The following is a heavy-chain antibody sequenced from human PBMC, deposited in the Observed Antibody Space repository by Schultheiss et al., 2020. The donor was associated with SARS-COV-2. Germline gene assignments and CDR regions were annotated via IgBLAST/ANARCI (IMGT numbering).Heavy chain of an antibody. Sequence: GGSLRLSCAASGFTFSSYWMHWVRQAPGKGLVWVSSISSSSSYIYYADSVKGRFTISRDNAKNSLYLQMNSLRAEDTAVYYCARPLGYSSGWPWGQGTLVTVSS. CDR1: GFTFSSYW. V-gene: IGHV3-21*01. CDR2: ISSSSSYI. D-gene: IGHD6-19*01. CDR3: ARPLGYSSGWP. J-gene: IGHJ5*02.